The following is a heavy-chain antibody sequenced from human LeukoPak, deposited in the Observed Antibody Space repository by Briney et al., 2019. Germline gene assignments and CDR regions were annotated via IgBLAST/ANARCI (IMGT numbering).Heavy chain of an antibody. CDR1: GFTVSSNY. V-gene: IGHV3-53*01. CDR3: ARGAEFDWNQFDY. Sequence: PGGSLRLSCAASGFTVSSNYMSWVRKAPGKGLKRVSVSCSGGSTYYADSVKGRFTISRDNSKNTLYLPMNSLRAEDTAVYYCARGAEFDWNQFDYWGQGTLVTVSS. D-gene: IGHD1-1*01. J-gene: IGHJ4*02. CDR2: SCSGGST.